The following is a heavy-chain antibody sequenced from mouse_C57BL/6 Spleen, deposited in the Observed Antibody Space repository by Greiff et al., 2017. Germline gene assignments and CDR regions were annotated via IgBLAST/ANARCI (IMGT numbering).Heavy chain of an antibody. CDR3: ARVPYEYYAMDY. CDR2: IRNKANGYTT. D-gene: IGHD2-3*01. V-gene: IGHV7-3*01. CDR1: GFTFTDYY. Sequence: EVKLVESGGGLVQPGGSLSLSCAASGFTFTDYYMSWVRQPPGKALEWLGFIRNKANGYTTEYSASVKGRFTISRDNSQSILYLQMNALRAEDSATYYCARVPYEYYAMDYWGQGTSVTVSS. J-gene: IGHJ4*01.